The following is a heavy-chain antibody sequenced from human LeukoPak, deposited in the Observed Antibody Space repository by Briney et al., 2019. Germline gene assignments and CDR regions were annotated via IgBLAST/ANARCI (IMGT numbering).Heavy chain of an antibody. V-gene: IGHV4-59*01. J-gene: IGHJ5*02. CDR2: IYYSGTS. CDR1: GGPINSYY. Sequence: PSETLSLTCTVSGGPINSYYWTWIRQPPGKGLEFIGYIYYSGTSNYNPSLKSRVTMSVDTSNNQFSLKLNSVTAADTAVYYCAKAAGYSTIYWFDPWGQGTLVTVSS. D-gene: IGHD6-13*01. CDR3: AKAAGYSTIYWFDP.